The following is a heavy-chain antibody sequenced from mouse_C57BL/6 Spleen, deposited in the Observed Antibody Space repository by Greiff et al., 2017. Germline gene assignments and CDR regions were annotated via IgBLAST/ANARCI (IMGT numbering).Heavy chain of an antibody. V-gene: IGHV3-6*01. CDR2: ISYDGSN. J-gene: IGHJ1*03. CDR1: GYSITSGYY. D-gene: IGHD3-1*01. Sequence: EVQLVESGPGLVKPSQSLSLTCSVTGYSITSGYYWNWIRQFPGNKLEWMGYISYDGSNNYNPSLKNRISITRDTSKNQFFLKLNSVTTEDTATYYCARDRGERYWYFDVWGTGTTVTVSS. CDR3: ARDRGERYWYFDV.